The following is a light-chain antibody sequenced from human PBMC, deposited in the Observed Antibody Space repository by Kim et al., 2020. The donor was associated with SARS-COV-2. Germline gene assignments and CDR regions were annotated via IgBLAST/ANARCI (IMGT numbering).Light chain of an antibody. CDR2: WAS. V-gene: IGKV4-1*01. CDR3: QQYYSIPYS. Sequence: RATINCKSSQSVLYSSNSQNYLAWYQQKPGQPPKLLIYWASTRESGVPDRFSGSGYGTDFTLTISSLQAEDVAVYYCQQYYSIPYSFGQGTKLEI. J-gene: IGKJ2*03. CDR1: QSVLYSSNSQNY.